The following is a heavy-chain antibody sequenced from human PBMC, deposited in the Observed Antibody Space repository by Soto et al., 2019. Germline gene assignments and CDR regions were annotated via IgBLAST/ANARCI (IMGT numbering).Heavy chain of an antibody. Sequence: QVQLVQSGAEVKKPGASVKVSGKASGYTFPSNDINGVRQATGQGLEWMGWMNPNSGNTGYAQEFQGRVTMTRNTSISTAYMDLSSLRSDDTAVYYCARERAAAGFDYWGQGTLVTVSS. CDR3: ARERAAAGFDY. J-gene: IGHJ4*02. D-gene: IGHD6-13*01. CDR2: MNPNSGNT. V-gene: IGHV1-8*01. CDR1: GYTFPSND.